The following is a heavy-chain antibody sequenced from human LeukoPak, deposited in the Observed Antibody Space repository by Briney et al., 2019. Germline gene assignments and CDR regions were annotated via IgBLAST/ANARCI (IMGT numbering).Heavy chain of an antibody. D-gene: IGHD3-16*01. CDR3: ARDSWGVDPPSYMDV. Sequence: PGGSLRLSCAASGFTFSSYSMNWVRQAPGKGLEGVSSISSSSSYIYYADSVRGRFTISRDNAKNSLYLQMNSLRAEDTAVYYCARDSWGVDPPSYMDVWGKGTTVTVSS. V-gene: IGHV3-21*01. CDR1: GFTFSSYS. J-gene: IGHJ6*03. CDR2: ISSSSSYI.